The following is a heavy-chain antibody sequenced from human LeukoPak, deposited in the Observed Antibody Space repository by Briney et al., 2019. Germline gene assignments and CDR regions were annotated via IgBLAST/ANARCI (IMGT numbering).Heavy chain of an antibody. Sequence: QPGRSLRLSCAAPGFTFISFGMHWVRQAPGKGLGWVALIPFDGSNKYYADSVKGRFTISRDNSKNTLYLQMNSLRAEDAAVYYCAKDWDPGYYDSSGSYPVYWAQGTLVSVSS. V-gene: IGHV3-30*18. D-gene: IGHD3-22*01. J-gene: IGHJ4*02. CDR1: GFTFISFG. CDR3: AKDWDPGYYDSSGSYPVY. CDR2: IPFDGSNK.